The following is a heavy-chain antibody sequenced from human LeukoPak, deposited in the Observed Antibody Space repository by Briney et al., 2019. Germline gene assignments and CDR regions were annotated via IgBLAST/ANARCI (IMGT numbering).Heavy chain of an antibody. Sequence: ASVKVSCKASGYTFTSYYMHWVRQAPGQGLEWMGIINPSGGSTSYAQKFQGRVTMTRDTSTSTVYMELSSLRSEDTAVYYCVRDGELRLGELSFWGQGTLVTVSS. D-gene: IGHD3-16*02. V-gene: IGHV1-46*01. CDR1: GYTFTSYY. CDR2: INPSGGST. J-gene: IGHJ4*02. CDR3: VRDGELRLGELSF.